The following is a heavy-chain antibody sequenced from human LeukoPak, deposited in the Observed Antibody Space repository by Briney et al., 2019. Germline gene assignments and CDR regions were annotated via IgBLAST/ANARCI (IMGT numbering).Heavy chain of an antibody. CDR2: IYTSGST. Sequence: SETLSLTCTVSGGSISGNAWSWIRQPPGKGLEWIGYIYTSGSTNYNPSLKSRVTISVDTSKNQFSLKLSSVTAADTAVYYCARSEQRYCSGGSCYSGWFDPWGQGTLVTVSS. CDR1: GGSISGNA. CDR3: ARSEQRYCSGGSCYSGWFDP. J-gene: IGHJ5*02. D-gene: IGHD2-15*01. V-gene: IGHV4-4*09.